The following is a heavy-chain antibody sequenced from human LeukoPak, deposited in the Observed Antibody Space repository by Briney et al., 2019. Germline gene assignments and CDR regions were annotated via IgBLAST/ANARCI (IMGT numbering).Heavy chain of an antibody. CDR3: ARGGSFLGYGVDV. CDR1: GFTFSNYW. J-gene: IGHJ6*04. D-gene: IGHD1-26*01. Sequence: QPGGSLRLSCAGSGFTFSNYWMHWVRQAPGEGLVWVSRINSDGSSTSYADSVKGRFTISRDNAKNTLYLQMNSLRAEDTAVYYCARGGSFLGYGVDVWGKGTTVTVSS. CDR2: INSDGSST. V-gene: IGHV3-74*01.